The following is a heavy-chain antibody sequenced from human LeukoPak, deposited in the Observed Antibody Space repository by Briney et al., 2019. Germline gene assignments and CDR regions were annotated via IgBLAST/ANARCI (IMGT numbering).Heavy chain of an antibody. CDR2: IYSIGST. CDR3: ARGEGSGWYWAFDI. CDR1: GGSIISYY. J-gene: IGHJ3*02. V-gene: IGHV4-59*01. D-gene: IGHD6-19*01. Sequence: SETLSLTCTVSGGSIISYYWGWLRQSPRRGLEWIGYIYSIGSTNYNPSLQSRVTISVDTSKHQFSLKLRSVTAADTAIYYCARGEGSGWYWAFDIWGQGTMVTVSS.